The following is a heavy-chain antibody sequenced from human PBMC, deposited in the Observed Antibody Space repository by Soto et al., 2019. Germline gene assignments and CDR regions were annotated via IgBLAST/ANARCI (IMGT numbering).Heavy chain of an antibody. D-gene: IGHD2-15*01. CDR3: AIELDGLPCSGSSRTETNRFDP. J-gene: IGHJ5*02. CDR1: GYTFTSYY. CDR2: INPSGGST. V-gene: IGHV1-46*01. Sequence: GASVKVSCKASGYTFTSYYMHWVRQAPGQGLEWMGIINPSGGSTSYAQKFQDRVTMARDTSTSTVYMELSSLRPEDTDVYYCAIELDGLPCSGSSRTETNRFDPWGQGTLVTGSS.